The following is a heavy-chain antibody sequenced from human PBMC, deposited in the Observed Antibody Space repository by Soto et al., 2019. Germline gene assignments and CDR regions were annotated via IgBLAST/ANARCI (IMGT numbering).Heavy chain of an antibody. CDR2: MNPNRANT. J-gene: IGHJ4*02. CDR1: GYTFTSYD. CDR3: ARERSSGWYVDY. D-gene: IGHD6-19*01. Sequence: QVQLVQSGAEVKKPGASVKVSCKASGYTFTSYDINWVRQATGQGLEWMGWMNPNRANTGYAQKFQGRVTMTRNTSISTAYMELSSLRSEDTAVYYCARERSSGWYVDYWGQGTLVTVSS. V-gene: IGHV1-8*01.